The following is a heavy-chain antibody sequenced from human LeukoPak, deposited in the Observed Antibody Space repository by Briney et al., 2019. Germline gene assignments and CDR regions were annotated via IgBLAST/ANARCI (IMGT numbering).Heavy chain of an antibody. Sequence: SETLSLTCAVYGGSFSGYYWSWIRQPPGKGLEWIGEINHSGSTNYNPSLKSRVTISVDTSKNQFSLKLSSVTAADTAVYYCAREHSYDFWSEMDVWGKGTTVTVSS. V-gene: IGHV4-34*01. CDR3: AREHSYDFWSEMDV. D-gene: IGHD3-3*01. CDR2: INHSGST. J-gene: IGHJ6*04. CDR1: GGSFSGYY.